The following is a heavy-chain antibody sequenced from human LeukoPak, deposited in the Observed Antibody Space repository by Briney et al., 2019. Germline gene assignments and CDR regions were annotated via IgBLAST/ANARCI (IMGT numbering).Heavy chain of an antibody. CDR2: TGLSSSYI. V-gene: IGHV3-21*01. Sequence: GGSLRLSCAASGFSLSIYDMVWVRQAPGKGLEWIASTGLSSSYIGYADSVKGRFTISRDNGEDSVYLQMNSLRAEDTAVYFCARERSYCSGATCSLDLWGQGTLVTVSS. CDR1: GFSLSIYD. J-gene: IGHJ5*02. CDR3: ARERSYCSGATCSLDL. D-gene: IGHD2-15*01.